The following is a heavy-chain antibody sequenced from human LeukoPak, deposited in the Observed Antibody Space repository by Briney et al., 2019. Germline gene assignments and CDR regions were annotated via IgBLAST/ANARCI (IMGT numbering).Heavy chain of an antibody. CDR2: ICASGRCT. Sequence: GGSLRLSCAASGFSFVNNAMGWVRQAPGKGLEWVSGICASGRCTFYAAPVRGRSTVSRDNFKNSLYLQMNNLRAEDTAVYYCAKYINVPGTQLLGDYWGQGALVTVSS. J-gene: IGHJ4*02. D-gene: IGHD1-1*01. CDR1: GFSFVNNA. CDR3: AKYINVPGTQLLGDY. V-gene: IGHV3-23*01.